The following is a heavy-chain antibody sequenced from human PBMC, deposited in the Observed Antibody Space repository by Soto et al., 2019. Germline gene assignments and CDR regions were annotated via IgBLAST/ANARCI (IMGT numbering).Heavy chain of an antibody. J-gene: IGHJ3*02. V-gene: IGHV3-30-3*01. CDR2: ISYDGSNK. CDR3: AREGDSSGYYGGAFDI. D-gene: IGHD3-22*01. CDR1: GVTFSSYA. Sequence: RRLCGAASGVTFSSYAMHWGRQAPVNGLEWVAVISYDGSNKYYADSVKGRFTISRDNSKNTLYLQMNRLRAEDTAVYYCAREGDSSGYYGGAFDIWGQGTMVTVSS.